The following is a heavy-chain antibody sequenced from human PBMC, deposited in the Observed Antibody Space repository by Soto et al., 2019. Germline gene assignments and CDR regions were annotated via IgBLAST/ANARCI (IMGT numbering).Heavy chain of an antibody. J-gene: IGHJ5*02. CDR1: GFTFSVSS. CDR3: TKFSGPSSAPAA. V-gene: IGHV3-23*01. CDR2: ISGTGGSS. D-gene: IGHD1-26*01. Sequence: PGGSLRLSCAASGFTFSVSSMNWVRQAPGKGLEWVSSISGTGGSSFYADSVKGRFTISRDNSKNTVYLQMNSLRAEDTAIYYCTKFSGPSSAPAALGPGTLVTVSS.